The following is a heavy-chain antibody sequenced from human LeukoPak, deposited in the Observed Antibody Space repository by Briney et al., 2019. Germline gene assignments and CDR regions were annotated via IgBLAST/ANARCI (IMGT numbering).Heavy chain of an antibody. CDR2: INPNSGGT. D-gene: IGHD1-26*01. Sequence: ASVKVSCKASGYTFTGYYMHWVRQAPGQGLEWMGWINPNSGGTNYAQKFQGRVTMTRDTSISTAYMELSRLRSDDTAVYYCARKKNSGSDQNDAFDIWGQGTMVTVSS. J-gene: IGHJ3*02. CDR3: ARKKNSGSDQNDAFDI. CDR1: GYTFTGYY. V-gene: IGHV1-2*02.